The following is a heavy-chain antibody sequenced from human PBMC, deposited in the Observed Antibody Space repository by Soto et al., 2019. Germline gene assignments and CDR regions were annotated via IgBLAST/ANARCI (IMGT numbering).Heavy chain of an antibody. V-gene: IGHV3-23*01. CDR2: ISGSGGST. J-gene: IGHJ4*02. Sequence: PGGSLRLSCAASGFTFSSYAMSWVRQAPGKGLEWVSAISGSGGSTYYADSVKGRFTISRDNSKNTLYLQMNSLRAEDTAVYYCGTGYCSAGSCALDYWGQGTLVTVS. D-gene: IGHD2-15*01. CDR1: GFTFSSYA. CDR3: GTGYCSAGSCALDY.